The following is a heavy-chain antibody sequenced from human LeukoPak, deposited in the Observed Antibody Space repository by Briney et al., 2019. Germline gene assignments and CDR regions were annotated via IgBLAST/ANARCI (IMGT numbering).Heavy chain of an antibody. CDR3: SRGVSYYYDSSGYWIDY. CDR2: IHYSGNS. J-gene: IGHJ4*02. Sequence: SETLSLTCTVSGGSISRYYWSWIRQPPGEGLEWIGHIHYSGNSNYNPSLKSRATISVDTSKNQFSLKLSSVTAADTAVYYCSRGVSYYYDSSGYWIDYWGQGTLVTVSS. V-gene: IGHV4-59*01. CDR1: GGSISRYY. D-gene: IGHD3-22*01.